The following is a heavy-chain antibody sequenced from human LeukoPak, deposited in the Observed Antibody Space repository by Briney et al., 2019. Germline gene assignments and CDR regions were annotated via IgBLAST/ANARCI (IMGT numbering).Heavy chain of an antibody. V-gene: IGHV3-7*01. CDR2: IKQDGSEK. J-gene: IGHJ3*02. CDR1: GFTFSSYW. D-gene: IGHD5-18*01. CDR3: ARGWIQLWSKDAFDI. Sequence: PGGSLRLSREASGFTFSSYWMSWVRQAPGKGLEWGANIKQDGSEKYYVDSVKGRFTISRDNAKNSLYLQMNSLRAEDTAVYYCARGWIQLWSKDAFDIWGQGTMVTVSS.